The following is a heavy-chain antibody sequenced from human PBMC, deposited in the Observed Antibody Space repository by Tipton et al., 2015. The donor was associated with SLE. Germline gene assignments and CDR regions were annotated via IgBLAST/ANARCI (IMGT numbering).Heavy chain of an antibody. V-gene: IGHV4-59*01. CDR3: ARADWSGYLFGY. J-gene: IGHJ4*02. Sequence: TLSLTCTVPGGSISSYYWSWIRQPPGKGLEWIGYIYYSGSTNYNPSLKSRVTISVDTSKNQFSLKLSSVTAADTAVYYCARADWSGYLFGYWGQGTLVTVSA. CDR1: GGSISSYY. D-gene: IGHD3-3*01. CDR2: IYYSGST.